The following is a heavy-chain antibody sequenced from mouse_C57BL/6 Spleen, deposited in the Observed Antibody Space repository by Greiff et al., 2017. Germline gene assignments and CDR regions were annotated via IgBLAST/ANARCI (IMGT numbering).Heavy chain of an antibody. V-gene: IGHV3-6*01. D-gene: IGHD1-1*01. Sequence: EVQRVESGPGLVKPSQSLSLTCSVTGYSITSGYYWNWIRQFPGNKLEWMGYISYDGSNNYNPSLKNRISITRYTSKNQFFLKLNSVTTEDTATYYCARMRASTTVVATPYWYFDVWGTGTTVTVAS. CDR2: ISYDGSN. J-gene: IGHJ1*03. CDR1: GYSITSGYY. CDR3: ARMRASTTVVATPYWYFDV.